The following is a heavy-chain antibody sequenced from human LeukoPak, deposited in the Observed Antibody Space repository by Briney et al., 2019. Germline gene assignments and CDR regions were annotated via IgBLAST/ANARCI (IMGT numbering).Heavy chain of an antibody. CDR3: ARDYADYVGFFFFDH. Sequence: GGSLRLSCAASGFAFTNYAMNWVRLAPGKGLEWVSSISDSCGSTYYAGSAKGRFTISRDNSKNTLYLQMDSLRAEDTAVYYCARDYADYVGFFFFDHWGQGTLVTVSS. J-gene: IGHJ4*02. CDR2: ISDSCGST. CDR1: GFAFTNYA. V-gene: IGHV3-23*01. D-gene: IGHD4-17*01.